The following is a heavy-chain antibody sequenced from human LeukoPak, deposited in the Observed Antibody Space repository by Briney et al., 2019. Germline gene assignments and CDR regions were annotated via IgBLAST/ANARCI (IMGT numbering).Heavy chain of an antibody. J-gene: IGHJ6*03. CDR2: ISSSGGTI. Sequence: GGSLRLSCEASGFTFKNHSMNWVRQAPGRGLEWVSFISSSGGTIYYADSVKGRFTISRDNSKNTLYLQMNSLRAEDTAVYYCAKDWGQWLVRFYYYMDVWGKGTTVTISS. V-gene: IGHV3-48*01. D-gene: IGHD6-19*01. CDR1: GFTFKNHS. CDR3: AKDWGQWLVRFYYYMDV.